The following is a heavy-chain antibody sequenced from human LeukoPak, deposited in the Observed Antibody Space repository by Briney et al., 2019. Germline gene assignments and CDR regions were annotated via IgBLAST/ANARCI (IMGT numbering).Heavy chain of an antibody. CDR2: IIPIFGTA. J-gene: IGHJ3*02. V-gene: IGHV1-69*05. Sequence: SVKVSCKASGGTFSSYAISWVRQAPGQGLEWMGGIIPIFGTANYAQKFQGRVTITTDESTSTAYMELSSLRSEDTAVYYCASVINYDFWSGPIRTSNAFDIWGQGTMVTVSS. CDR1: GGTFSSYA. D-gene: IGHD3-3*01. CDR3: ASVINYDFWSGPIRTSNAFDI.